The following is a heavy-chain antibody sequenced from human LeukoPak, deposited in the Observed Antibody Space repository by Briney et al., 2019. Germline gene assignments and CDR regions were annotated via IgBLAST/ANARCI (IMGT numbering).Heavy chain of an antibody. J-gene: IGHJ4*02. Sequence: GESLKISCKGSGYTFTTYGIGWVRQMPGKGLEWVGIIYPGASDPRYSPSFQGQVTISADKSISTAYLQWSSLKASDSAMYYCARHGLGSSWFGFDYCGQGTLVTVSS. V-gene: IGHV5-51*01. CDR1: GYTFTTYG. D-gene: IGHD6-13*01. CDR3: ARHGLGSSWFGFDY. CDR2: IYPGASDP.